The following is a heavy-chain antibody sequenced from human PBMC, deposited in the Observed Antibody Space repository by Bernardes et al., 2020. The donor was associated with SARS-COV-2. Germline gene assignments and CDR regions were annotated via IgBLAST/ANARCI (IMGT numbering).Heavy chain of an antibody. CDR3: ARDQVLRFLEWGYYYYGMDV. CDR2: IYYSGST. J-gene: IGHJ6*02. D-gene: IGHD3-3*01. V-gene: IGHV4-61*01. Sequence: SETLSLTCTVSGGSVSSGSYYWSWLRQPPGKGLEWIGYIYYSGSTNYNPSLKSRVTISVDTSKNQFSLKLSSVTTADTAVYYCARDQVLRFLEWGYYYYGMDVWGQGTTVTVSS. CDR1: GGSVSSGSYY.